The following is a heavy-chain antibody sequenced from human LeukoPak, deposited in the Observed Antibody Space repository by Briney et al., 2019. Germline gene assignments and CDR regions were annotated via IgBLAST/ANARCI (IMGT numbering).Heavy chain of an antibody. D-gene: IGHD4-23*01. CDR3: ARGFHDYDGNEDY. V-gene: IGHV3-74*01. CDR1: GFTFSSYW. Sequence: GGSLRLSCAASGFTFSSYWMHWVRQAPGKGLVWVSRINTDGSSTNYADSVKGRFTLSRDNAKNTLYLQMNSLRAEDTAVYYCARGFHDYDGNEDYWGQGTLVTVSS. CDR2: INTDGSST. J-gene: IGHJ4*02.